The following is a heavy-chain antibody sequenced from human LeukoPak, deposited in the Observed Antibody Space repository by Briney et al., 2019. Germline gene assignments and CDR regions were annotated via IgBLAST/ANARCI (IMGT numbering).Heavy chain of an antibody. CDR3: ARAHYGSGTHYYMDV. Sequence: GGSLRLSCAASGFTFSNYWMTWVRQAPGKGLEWVSSISSSSSYIYYADSVKGRFTISRDNAKKSLYLQMNSLRAEDTAVYYCARAHYGSGTHYYMDVWGKGTTVTVSS. J-gene: IGHJ6*03. D-gene: IGHD3-10*01. CDR1: GFTFSNYW. V-gene: IGHV3-21*01. CDR2: ISSSSSYI.